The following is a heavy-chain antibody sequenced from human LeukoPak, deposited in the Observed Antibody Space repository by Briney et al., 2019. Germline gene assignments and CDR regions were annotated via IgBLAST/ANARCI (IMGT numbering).Heavy chain of an antibody. V-gene: IGHV3-53*01. CDR1: GFTVTSNY. J-gene: IGHJ5*02. CDR3: AKAYWSVAPIHCESYH. CDR2: IYSGGST. D-gene: IGHD1-1*01. Sequence: PGESLRLSCAASGFTVTSNYMSWVSQAPGKGLEWVSVIYSGGSTYYADSVKGRFTISRDNSKNTLYVQMNSLRAEDTDVYYCAKAYWSVAPIHCESYHWGQGTLVTVSS.